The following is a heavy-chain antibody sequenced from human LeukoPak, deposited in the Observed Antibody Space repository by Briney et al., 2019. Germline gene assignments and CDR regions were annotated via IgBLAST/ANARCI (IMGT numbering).Heavy chain of an antibody. CDR3: ARDNSEGSGSYFDY. D-gene: IGHD3-10*01. V-gene: IGHV3-43D*03. CDR2: ISWDGGST. J-gene: IGHJ4*02. CDR1: GFTFDDYA. Sequence: GGPLRLSCAASGFTFDDYAMHWVRQAPGKGLEWVSLISWDGGSTYYADSVKGRFTISRDNSKNTLYLQMSSLRAEDTAVYYCARDNSEGSGSYFDYWGQGTLVTVSS.